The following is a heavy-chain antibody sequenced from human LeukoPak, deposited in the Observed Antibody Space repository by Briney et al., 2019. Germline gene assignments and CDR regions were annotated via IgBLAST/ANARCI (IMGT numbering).Heavy chain of an antibody. V-gene: IGHV3-53*01. CDR1: GFSVSTNY. J-gene: IGHJ3*02. Sequence: GSLRLSCAASGFSVSTNYMTRVRPAPGKGLEWVSVLYSGGTTYYTGSVKGRFTISRDNSKNTLYLQMNSLRSEDTAVYYRARGNEVENAGTDAFDIWGQGTMVTVSS. CDR3: ARGNEVENAGTDAFDI. CDR2: LYSGGTT. D-gene: IGHD1-1*01.